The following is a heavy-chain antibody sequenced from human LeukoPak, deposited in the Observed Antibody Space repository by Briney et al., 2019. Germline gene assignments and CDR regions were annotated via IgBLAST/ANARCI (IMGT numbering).Heavy chain of an antibody. D-gene: IGHD1-26*01. CDR1: GYTFTSYA. CDR3: ARDEPHGNYAFDI. Sequence: ASVKVSCKASGYTFTSYAMHWVRQAPGQRLEWMGWINAGNGNTKYSQKFQGRVTMTRDTSISTAYMELGRLRSDDTAVYYCARDEPHGNYAFDIWGQGTMVTVSS. J-gene: IGHJ3*02. V-gene: IGHV1-3*01. CDR2: INAGNGNT.